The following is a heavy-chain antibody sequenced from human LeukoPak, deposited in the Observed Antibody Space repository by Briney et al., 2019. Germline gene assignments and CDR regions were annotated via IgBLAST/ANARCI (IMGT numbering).Heavy chain of an antibody. CDR3: ARDRFGAFDY. Sequence: GRSLRLSCAASGFTFSSYAMHWVRQAPGKGLEWVAVISYDGSNKYYADSVKGRFTISRDNSKNTLYPQMNSLRAEDTAVYYCARDRFGAFDYWGQGTLVTVSS. CDR1: GFTFSSYA. V-gene: IGHV3-30-3*01. D-gene: IGHD3-10*01. CDR2: ISYDGSNK. J-gene: IGHJ4*02.